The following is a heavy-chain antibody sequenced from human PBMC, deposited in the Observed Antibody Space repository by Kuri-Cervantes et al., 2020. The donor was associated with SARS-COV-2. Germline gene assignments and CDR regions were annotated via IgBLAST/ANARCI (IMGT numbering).Heavy chain of an antibody. Sequence: ASVKVSCKASGYTFTSYGISWVRQAPGQGLEWMGWISAYNGNTNYAQKLQGRVTMTTDTSTSTAYMELRSLRSDDTAVCYCARDLEFLEWLLPSLLDYWGQGTLVTVSS. J-gene: IGHJ4*02. V-gene: IGHV1-18*01. CDR1: GYTFTSYG. CDR2: ISAYNGNT. CDR3: ARDLEFLEWLLPSLLDY. D-gene: IGHD3-3*01.